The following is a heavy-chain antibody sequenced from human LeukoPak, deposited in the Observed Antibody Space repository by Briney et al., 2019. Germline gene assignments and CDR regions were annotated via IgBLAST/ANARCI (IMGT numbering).Heavy chain of an antibody. CDR2: IYYSGST. D-gene: IGHD4/OR15-4a*01. J-gene: IGHJ4*02. CDR1: GGSISSRSYY. V-gene: IGHV4-39*07. CDR3: AREGRDGAFYYHDQ. Sequence: PSETLSLTCTVSGGSISSRSYYWGWIRQSPGKGLEWLGSIYYSGSTYFNPSLKSRVTISIDTSKSQFSLKLSSVTAADTAVYYCAREGRDGAFYYHDQWGQGTLVTVSS.